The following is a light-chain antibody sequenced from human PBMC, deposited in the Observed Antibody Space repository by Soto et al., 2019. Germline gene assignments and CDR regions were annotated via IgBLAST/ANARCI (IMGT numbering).Light chain of an antibody. CDR3: QQRPNWQIA. CDR1: QSVTSF. CDR2: DAS. Sequence: EIELRQSRKTVTLSPGERATLSCRASQSVTSFLAWYQQKPGQAPRLLIYDASNRAAGIPARFSGSGTWADSTLTISNVEPEDFAFSYYQQRPNWQIAFGQGTRLEI. V-gene: IGKV3-11*01. J-gene: IGKJ5*01.